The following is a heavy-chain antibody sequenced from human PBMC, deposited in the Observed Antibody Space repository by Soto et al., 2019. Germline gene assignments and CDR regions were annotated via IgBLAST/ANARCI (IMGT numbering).Heavy chain of an antibody. CDR1: GFTFGSYA. D-gene: IGHD3-22*01. CDR2: ISGSGGST. V-gene: IGHV3-23*01. CDR3: ADVSDYYDSSGYHQLGY. J-gene: IGHJ4*02. Sequence: GGSLRLSCAASGFTFGSYAVSWVRQAPGKGLEWVSAISGSGGSTYYADSVKGRFTISRDNSKNTLYLQMNSLRAEDTAVYYCADVSDYYDSSGYHQLGYWGQGTLVTVSS.